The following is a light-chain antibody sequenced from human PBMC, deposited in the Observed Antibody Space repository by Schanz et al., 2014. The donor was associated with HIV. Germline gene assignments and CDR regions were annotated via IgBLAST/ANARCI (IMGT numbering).Light chain of an antibody. V-gene: IGKV1-5*03. Sequence: DIQMTQSPSTLSASVGDRVSITCRASQSIGTWLAWYQQKPGSAPKLLIFEASSLEPGVPSRFSGSGSGTEFTLTISSLQPDDFATYYCQQYTKYPPFTFGQGTKLEIK. J-gene: IGKJ2*01. CDR1: QSIGTW. CDR3: QQYTKYPPFT. CDR2: EAS.